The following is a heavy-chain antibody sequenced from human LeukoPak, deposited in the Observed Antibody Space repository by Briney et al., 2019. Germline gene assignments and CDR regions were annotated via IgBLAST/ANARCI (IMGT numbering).Heavy chain of an antibody. Sequence: PSETLSLTCAVYGGFFSGYYWSWIRQPPGKELEWIGEINHSGSTNYNPSLKSRVTILVDTSKNQFSLKLSSVTAADTAVYYCARGHSPVTTKVSYFQHWGQGTLVTVSS. D-gene: IGHD4-17*01. V-gene: IGHV4-34*01. CDR2: INHSGST. J-gene: IGHJ1*01. CDR1: GGFFSGYY. CDR3: ARGHSPVTTKVSYFQH.